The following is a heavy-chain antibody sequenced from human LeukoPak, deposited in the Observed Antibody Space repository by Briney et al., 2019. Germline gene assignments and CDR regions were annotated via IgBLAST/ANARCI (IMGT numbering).Heavy chain of an antibody. CDR3: AKDATPHNGIWDYFDH. CDR1: GFTFSVHG. D-gene: IGHD1-26*01. J-gene: IGHJ4*02. Sequence: PGGSLRLSCVASGFTFSVHGMTWVRQAPGEGLEWVSSVGGGTDINYADSVKGRFTASRDNSKNTLYLQMNSLRAEDTAVYYCAKDATPHNGIWDYFDHWAREPRSPSPQ. CDR2: VGGGTDI. V-gene: IGHV3-23*01.